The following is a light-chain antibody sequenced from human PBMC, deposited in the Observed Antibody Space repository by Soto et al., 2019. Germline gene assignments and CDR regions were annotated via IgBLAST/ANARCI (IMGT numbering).Light chain of an antibody. Sequence: ELTQPPSVSVSPGQTASITCSGDKLGDKYACWYQQKPGQSPVLVIYQDSKRPSGIPERFSGSNSGNTATLTISGTQAMDEADYYCQAWDSSTAHYVFGTGTKV. V-gene: IGLV3-1*01. J-gene: IGLJ1*01. CDR2: QDS. CDR1: KLGDKY. CDR3: QAWDSSTAHYV.